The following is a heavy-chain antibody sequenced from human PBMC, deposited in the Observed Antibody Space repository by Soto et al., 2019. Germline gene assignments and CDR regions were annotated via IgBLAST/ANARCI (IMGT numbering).Heavy chain of an antibody. CDR1: GGAFSGHS. CDR2: INPFFKGT. Sequence: SVKVSCKASGGAFSGHSISWLLQAPVQVLEWMGQINPFFKGTKYAQKFQGRVTITADDSTSTAYMDLSSVTAADTAVYYCARGVVVAATFYSHHRMDVWGQGTTVTVS. D-gene: IGHD2-15*01. CDR3: ARGVVVAATFYSHHRMDV. J-gene: IGHJ6*02. V-gene: IGHV1-69*13.